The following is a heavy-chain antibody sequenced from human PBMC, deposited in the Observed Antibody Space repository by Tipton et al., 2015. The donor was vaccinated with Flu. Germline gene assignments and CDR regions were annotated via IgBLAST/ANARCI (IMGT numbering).Heavy chain of an antibody. CDR1: GFTFSNYW. J-gene: IGHJ3*02. CDR3: AGELRFGEFDAFDI. Sequence: GSLRRSCAASGFTFSNYWMNWVRQAPGKGLEWVANTNQDESEKYYVDSVRGRFIISRDNAQNSLYLQMNSLRAEDTAVYYCAGELRFGEFDAFDIWGQGTLVTVSS. CDR2: TNQDESEK. D-gene: IGHD3-10*01. V-gene: IGHV3-7*01.